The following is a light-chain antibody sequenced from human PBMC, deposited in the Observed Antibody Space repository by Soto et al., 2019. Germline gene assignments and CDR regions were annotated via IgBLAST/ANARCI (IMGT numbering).Light chain of an antibody. Sequence: QPVLTQPPSVSGAPGQRVTISCTGSSSNIGAGYDVHWYQQLPGTAPKLLIYGNSNRPSGVPDRFSGSKSGTSASLAITGLGGGEGADYYSQSFDSSLGGWVFGGGTKLTVL. CDR2: GNS. CDR1: SSNIGAGYD. CDR3: QSFDSSLGGWV. J-gene: IGLJ3*02. V-gene: IGLV1-40*01.